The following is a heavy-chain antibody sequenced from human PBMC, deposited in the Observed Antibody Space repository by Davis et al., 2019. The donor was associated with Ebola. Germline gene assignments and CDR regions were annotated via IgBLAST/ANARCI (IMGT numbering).Heavy chain of an antibody. Sequence: GESLKISCAASGFTFSSYAMSWVRQAPGKGLEWVSAISGSGGSTYYADSVKGRFTISRDNSKNTLYLQMNTLRAEDTAVYYCARDVAYSSTWYPPPGYFDLWGRGTLVTVSS. CDR3: ARDVAYSSTWYPPPGYFDL. J-gene: IGHJ2*01. CDR2: ISGSGGST. CDR1: GFTFSSYA. D-gene: IGHD6-13*01. V-gene: IGHV3-23*01.